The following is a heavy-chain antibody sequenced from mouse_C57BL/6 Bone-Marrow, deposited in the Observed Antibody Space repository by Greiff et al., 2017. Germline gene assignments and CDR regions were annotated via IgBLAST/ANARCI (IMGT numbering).Heavy chain of an antibody. V-gene: IGHV1-39*01. Sequence: VQLQQSGPELVKPGASVKISCKASGYSFTDYNMNWVKQSTGKSLEWIGVINPNYGTTSYNQKFKGKATLTVDPSSSTVYMQLNSLTSEDSAVYYCARGYDYDYAMDYWGQGTSVTGSS. CDR3: ARGYDYDYAMDY. CDR2: INPNYGTT. D-gene: IGHD2-4*01. J-gene: IGHJ4*01. CDR1: GYSFTDYN.